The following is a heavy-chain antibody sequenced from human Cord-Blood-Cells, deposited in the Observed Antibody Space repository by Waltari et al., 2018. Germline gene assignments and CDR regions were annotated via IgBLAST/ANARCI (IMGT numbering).Heavy chain of an antibody. J-gene: IGHJ4*02. CDR2: VDPEDGET. CDR3: ATENWGSGGGSDY. CDR1: GYICTDYY. Sequence: EAQLVQSGAAVKKPGAPVKISSKGSGYICTDYYMQLVQQGPGKGLEWMGLVDPEDGETIYAEKFQGRVTITADTSTETAYMELSSLRSEDTAVYYCATENWGSGGGSDYWGQGTLVTVSS. V-gene: IGHV1-69-2*01. D-gene: IGHD7-27*01.